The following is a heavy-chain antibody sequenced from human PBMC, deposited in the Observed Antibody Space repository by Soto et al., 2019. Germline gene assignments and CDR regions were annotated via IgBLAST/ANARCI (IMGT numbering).Heavy chain of an antibody. V-gene: IGHV1-46*03. D-gene: IGHD3-3*01. Sequence: ASVKVSCKASGYTFTSYYMHWVRQAPGQGLEWMGIINPSGGSTSYAQKFQGRVTMTRDTSTSTVYMELSSLRSEDTAVYYCARVRTILEWLPDCYYYYMDVWGKGTTVTVSS. CDR1: GYTFTSYY. CDR2: INPSGGST. CDR3: ARVRTILEWLPDCYYYYMDV. J-gene: IGHJ6*03.